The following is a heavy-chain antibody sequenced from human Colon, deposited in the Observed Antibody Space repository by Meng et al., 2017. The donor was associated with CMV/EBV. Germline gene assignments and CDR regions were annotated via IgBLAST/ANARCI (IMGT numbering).Heavy chain of an antibody. J-gene: IGHJ4*02. CDR1: GFTFATYA. D-gene: IGHD1-26*01. V-gene: IGHV3-21*01. CDR2: ISSSSSYI. CDR3: ARDRGGSYYGGFDY. Sequence: GESLKISCEASGFTFATYAMNWVRQAPGKGLEWVSSISSSSSYIYYADSVKGRFTISRDNAKNSLYLQMNSLRAEDTAVYYCARDRGGSYYGGFDYWGQGTLVTVSS.